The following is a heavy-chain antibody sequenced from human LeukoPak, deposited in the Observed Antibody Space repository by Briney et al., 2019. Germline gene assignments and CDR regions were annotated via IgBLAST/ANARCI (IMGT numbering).Heavy chain of an antibody. D-gene: IGHD3-3*01. Sequence: PSQTLSLTCTVSGGSISSGGYYWSWIRQPPGKGLEWIGYIYHSGSTYYNPSLKSRVTISVDRSKNQFSLKLSSVTAADTAVYYCARVPSAGVTTYKPHDAFDIWGQGTMVTVSS. V-gene: IGHV4-30-2*01. CDR1: GGSISSGGYY. J-gene: IGHJ3*02. CDR3: ARVPSAGVTTYKPHDAFDI. CDR2: IYHSGST.